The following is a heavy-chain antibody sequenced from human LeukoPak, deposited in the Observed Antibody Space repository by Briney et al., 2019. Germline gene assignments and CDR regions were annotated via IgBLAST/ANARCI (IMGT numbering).Heavy chain of an antibody. D-gene: IGHD1-1*01. CDR3: ARGELESFFDY. CDR1: GGSVSSTNW. V-gene: IGHV4-4*02. Sequence: SETLSLTCGVSGGSVSSTNWWTWIRQPPGKGLEWIGEVHLDGRTNFNPSLKSRLTMSVDLSENHVSLKLTSVTAADTAVYYCARGELESFFDYWGQGTLVTVSS. CDR2: VHLDGRT. J-gene: IGHJ4*02.